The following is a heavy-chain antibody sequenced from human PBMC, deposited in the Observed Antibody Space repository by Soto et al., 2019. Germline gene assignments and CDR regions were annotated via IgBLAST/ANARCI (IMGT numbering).Heavy chain of an antibody. V-gene: IGHV4-31*03. J-gene: IGHJ5*02. D-gene: IGHD3-22*01. CDR1: GGSISSGGYY. Sequence: QVQLQESGPGLVKPSQTLSLTCTVSGGSISSGGYYWSWIRQHLGKGPEWIGYIYYSGSTYYNPSLKSRVTISVDTSKNQFSLKLSSVTTADTAVYYCARDPNYYDSSGYVWFDPWGQGTLVTVSS. CDR3: ARDPNYYDSSGYVWFDP. CDR2: IYYSGST.